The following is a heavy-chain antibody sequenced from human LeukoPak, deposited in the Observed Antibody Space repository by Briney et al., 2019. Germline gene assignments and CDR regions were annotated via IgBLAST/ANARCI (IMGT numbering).Heavy chain of an antibody. D-gene: IGHD4-23*01. CDR2: IYYSGTA. V-gene: IGHV4-61*05. CDR3: ARVGVDDSGNIIKYFFDY. Sequence: SETLSLTCTVSGGSISSSSFHWGWIRQPPGKGLEWIGNIYYSGTANYNPSLKSRVIISVDTSKNQFSLKLSPVTAADTAVYYCARVGVDDSGNIIKYFFDYWGQGTLVTVSS. J-gene: IGHJ4*02. CDR1: GGSISSSSFH.